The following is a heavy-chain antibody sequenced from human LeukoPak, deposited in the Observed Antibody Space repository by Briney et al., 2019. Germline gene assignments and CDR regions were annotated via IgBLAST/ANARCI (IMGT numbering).Heavy chain of an antibody. V-gene: IGHV3-23*01. CDR3: AKDGALRTSWYFYCDY. D-gene: IGHD2-2*01. CDR1: GFTFSSFA. Sequence: SGGSLRLSCAASGFTFSSFAMSWVRQAPGKGLEWVSTITDSGDTTYSADSVEGRFTISRDNSKNTLYLQMNSLRAEDTAVYYCAKDGALRTSWYFYCDYWGQGTLVTVSS. CDR2: ITDSGDTT. J-gene: IGHJ4*02.